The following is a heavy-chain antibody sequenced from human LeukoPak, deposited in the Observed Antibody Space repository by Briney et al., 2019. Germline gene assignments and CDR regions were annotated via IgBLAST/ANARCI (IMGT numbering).Heavy chain of an antibody. CDR2: INPHSGDT. CDR1: GYTFNAFF. J-gene: IGHJ4*02. V-gene: IGHV1-2*02. CDR3: ARAYANYGDY. Sequence: ASVKVSCKASGYTFNAFFIHWVRQAPGQGLEWLGWINPHSGDTTYAQNFQGRVTTTRDTSISTIYMEVTSLISDDTAIYYCARAYANYGDYWGQGTLVTVSS. D-gene: IGHD3-10*01.